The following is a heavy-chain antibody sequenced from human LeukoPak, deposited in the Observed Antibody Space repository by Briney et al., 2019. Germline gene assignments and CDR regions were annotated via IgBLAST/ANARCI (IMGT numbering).Heavy chain of an antibody. J-gene: IGHJ4*02. CDR1: GFTFSSYG. CDR2: ISYDGSNK. Sequence: PGGSLRLSCAASGFTFSSYGMHWVRQAPGKGLEWVAVISYDGSNKYYADSVKGRFTISRDNSKNTLHLQMNSLRAEDTAVYYCAKAELLWFGELSFDYWGQGTLVTVSS. CDR3: AKAELLWFGELSFDY. V-gene: IGHV3-30*18. D-gene: IGHD3-10*01.